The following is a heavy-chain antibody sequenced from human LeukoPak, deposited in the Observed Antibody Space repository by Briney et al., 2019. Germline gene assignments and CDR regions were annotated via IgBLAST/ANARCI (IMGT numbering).Heavy chain of an antibody. CDR1: GDSISRSSYY. D-gene: IGHD3-10*01. V-gene: IGHV4-39*01. CDR2: MLYGGNT. CDR3: ARHRGPAGPDS. J-gene: IGHJ5*01. Sequence: SETLSLTCAVSGDSISRSSYYWGWIRQPPGKGLEWIGSMLYGGNTYHNPSLQSRVTLSVDTSKNQFSLTLSSVTAADTAVYYCARHRGPAGPDSWGQGALVTVSS.